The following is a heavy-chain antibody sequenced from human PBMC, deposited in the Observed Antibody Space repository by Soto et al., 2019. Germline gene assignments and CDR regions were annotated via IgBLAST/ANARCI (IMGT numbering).Heavy chain of an antibody. J-gene: IGHJ4*02. CDR2: ISYDGSNK. V-gene: IGHV3-30*18. D-gene: IGHD3-16*01. Sequence: GGSLRLSCAASGFTFSSYGMHWVRQAPGKGLEWVAVISYDGSNKYYADSVKGRFTISRDNSKNTLYLQMNSLRAEDTAVYYCAKVEGGYWGQGPLVTVSS. CDR1: GFTFSSYG. CDR3: AKVEGGY.